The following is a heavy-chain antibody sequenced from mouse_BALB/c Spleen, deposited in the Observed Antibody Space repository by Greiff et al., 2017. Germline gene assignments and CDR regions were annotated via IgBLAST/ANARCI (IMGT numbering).Heavy chain of an antibody. CDR1: GYTFTDYN. J-gene: IGHJ3*01. CDR2: IYPYNGGT. D-gene: IGHD2-3*01. CDR3: ARARDGYFLAWFAY. Sequence: VQLQQSGPELVKPGASVKISCKASGYTFTDYNMHWVKQSHGKSLEWIGYIYPYNGGTGYNQKFKSKATLTVDNSSSTAYMELRSLTSEDSAVYYCARARDGYFLAWFAYWGQGTLVTVSA. V-gene: IGHV1S29*02.